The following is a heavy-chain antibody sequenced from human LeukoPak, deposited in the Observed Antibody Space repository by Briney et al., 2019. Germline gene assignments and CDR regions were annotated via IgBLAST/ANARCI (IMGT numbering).Heavy chain of an antibody. Sequence: PGGSLRLSCAASGFTFSSYEMNWVRQAPGKGLEWVSYISSSGSTIYYADSVKGRFTISRDNAKNSLYLQMDSLRAEDTAVYYCARIRAESLWFGEPITYYFDYWGQGTLVTVSS. CDR1: GFTFSSYE. V-gene: IGHV3-48*03. D-gene: IGHD3-10*01. CDR2: ISSSGSTI. J-gene: IGHJ4*02. CDR3: ARIRAESLWFGEPITYYFDY.